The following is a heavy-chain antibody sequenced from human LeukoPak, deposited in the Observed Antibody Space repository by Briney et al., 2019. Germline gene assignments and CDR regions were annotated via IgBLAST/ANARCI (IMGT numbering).Heavy chain of an antibody. V-gene: IGHV3-53*01. CDR3: ARGRYYDSSGYYPYYFDY. Sequence: GGSLRLSCAASGFTVSSNYMSWVRQAAGKGLEWVSVIYSGGSTYYADSVKGRFTISRDNSKNTLYLQMNSPRAEDTAVYYCARGRYYDSSGYYPYYFDYWGQGTLVTVSS. CDR2: IYSGGST. J-gene: IGHJ4*02. CDR1: GFTVSSNY. D-gene: IGHD3-22*01.